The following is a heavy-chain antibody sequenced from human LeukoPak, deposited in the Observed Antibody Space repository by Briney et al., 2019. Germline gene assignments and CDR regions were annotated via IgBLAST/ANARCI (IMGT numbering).Heavy chain of an antibody. V-gene: IGHV3-30*03. CDR3: ARENFMATSGTTFDI. CDR1: GFTFSSYS. CDR2: ISYDGSNK. J-gene: IGHJ3*02. Sequence: GGSLRLSCAASGFTFSSYSMNWVRQAPGKGLEWVAVISYDGSNKFYADSVKGRFTISRDDAKNSLYLQMNSLRVEDTAVYYCARENFMATSGTTFDIWGQGTMVSVSS. D-gene: IGHD1-1*01.